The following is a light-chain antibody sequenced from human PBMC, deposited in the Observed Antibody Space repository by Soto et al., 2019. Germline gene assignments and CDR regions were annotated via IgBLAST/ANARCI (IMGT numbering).Light chain of an antibody. V-gene: IGKV3D-20*01. Sequence: EIVLTQSPATLSLSPGERAALSCGASQSVSSNYLAWYQQKPGLAPRLLIYDTSRRATGIPDRFSGSGSGAVFILSISRLEPEDFAVYYCQQYGSSPWTFGQGTKVEIK. J-gene: IGKJ1*01. CDR3: QQYGSSPWT. CDR1: QSVSSNY. CDR2: DTS.